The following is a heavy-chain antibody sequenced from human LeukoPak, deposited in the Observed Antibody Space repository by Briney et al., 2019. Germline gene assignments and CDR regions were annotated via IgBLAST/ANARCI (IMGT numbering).Heavy chain of an antibody. D-gene: IGHD3-10*01. V-gene: IGHV3-21*04. CDR3: AKAGLPMVRGVTPDY. CDR2: ISRGGSSI. CDR1: GITFSTYS. Sequence: GGSLRLSCAASGITFSTYSMNWVRQTPGKGLEWISSISRGGSSIYYAASVKGRFTISRDNAKNSLYLQMNSLRAEDTAVYYCAKAGLPMVRGVTPDYWGQGTLVTVSS. J-gene: IGHJ4*02.